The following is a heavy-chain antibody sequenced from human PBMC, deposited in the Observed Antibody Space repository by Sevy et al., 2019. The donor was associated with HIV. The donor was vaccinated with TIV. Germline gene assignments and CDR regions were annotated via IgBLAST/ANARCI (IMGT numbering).Heavy chain of an antibody. Sequence: SETLSLTCTASGGSISSNSFYWGWIRQPPGKGLEWIGSIHYSGNAYYNPSLKSRVTMSIDTSKNQFSLRLSSLTAADTAVYFCARHVGYCSTTACPRRFDPWGQGTLVTVSS. CDR2: IHYSGNA. CDR3: ARHVGYCSTTACPRRFDP. D-gene: IGHD2-2*01. CDR1: GGSISSNSFY. J-gene: IGHJ5*02. V-gene: IGHV4-39*01.